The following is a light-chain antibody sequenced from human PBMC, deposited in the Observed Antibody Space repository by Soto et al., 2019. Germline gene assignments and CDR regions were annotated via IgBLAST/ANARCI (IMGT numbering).Light chain of an antibody. Sequence: QSVLTKPPSLSGTPGQTVTISCIGSRSNIGSAIVHWYQQVPGTAPTHLIYMNSQRPSGVPDRFSGSKSGTSASLVITGLRPEDEADYYCVAWDDNLSSRVFGGGTKLTVL. CDR3: VAWDDNLSSRV. CDR1: RSNIGSAI. V-gene: IGLV1-47*01. J-gene: IGLJ3*02. CDR2: MNS.